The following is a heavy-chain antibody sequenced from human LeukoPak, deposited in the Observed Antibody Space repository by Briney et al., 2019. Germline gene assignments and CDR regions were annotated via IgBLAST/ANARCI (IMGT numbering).Heavy chain of an antibody. CDR1: GYTFTGYY. CDR3: ARSTVTTGPPHNWFDP. CDR2: INPNSGGT. D-gene: IGHD4-17*01. Sequence: ASVKVSCKASGYTFTGYYMHWVRQAPGQGLEWMGWINPNSGGTTYAQKFQGRVTMTRDTSISTAYMELSRLRSDDTAVYYCARSTVTTGPPHNWFDPWGQGTLVTVSS. J-gene: IGHJ5*02. V-gene: IGHV1-2*02.